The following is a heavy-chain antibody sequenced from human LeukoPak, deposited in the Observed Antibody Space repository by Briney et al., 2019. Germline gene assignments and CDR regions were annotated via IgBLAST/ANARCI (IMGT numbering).Heavy chain of an antibody. J-gene: IGHJ6*02. D-gene: IGHD4-11*01. CDR3: AKQLTTRWYYYYGMDV. Sequence: PGGSPRLSCAASGFTFSSYAMSWVRQAPGKGLEWVSAISGSGGSTYYADSVKGRFTISRDNSKNTLYLQMNSLRAEDTAVYYCAKQLTTRWYYYYGMDVWGHGTTVTVSS. CDR2: ISGSGGST. CDR1: GFTFSSYA. V-gene: IGHV3-23*01.